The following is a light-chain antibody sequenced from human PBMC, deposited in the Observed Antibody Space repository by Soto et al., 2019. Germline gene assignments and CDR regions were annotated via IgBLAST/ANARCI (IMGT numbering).Light chain of an antibody. CDR2: EVT. J-gene: IGLJ2*01. V-gene: IGLV2-23*02. Sequence: QSALTQPASVSGSPGQSITISCTGTSSDIGSYILVSWYQQHPDKAPKLMISEVTKRPSGVSDRFSGSKSGNTASLTISGLQAEDEADYYCCSYAGSSTVIFGGGTKLTVL. CDR1: SSDIGSYIL. CDR3: CSYAGSSTVI.